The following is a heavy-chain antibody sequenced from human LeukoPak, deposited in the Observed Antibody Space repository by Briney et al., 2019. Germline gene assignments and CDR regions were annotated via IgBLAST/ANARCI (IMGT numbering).Heavy chain of an antibody. D-gene: IGHD4-23*01. V-gene: IGHV4-4*07. CDR2: IYTSGST. CDR1: GDSINSYY. Sequence: SETLSLTCTVSGDSINSYYWSWIRQPAGKGLEWIGRIYTSGSTNYNPSLKSRVTMSVDTSKNRFSLKLSSVTAADTAVYYCATLTGGDDAFDIWGQGTMVTVSS. CDR3: ATLTGGDDAFDI. J-gene: IGHJ3*02.